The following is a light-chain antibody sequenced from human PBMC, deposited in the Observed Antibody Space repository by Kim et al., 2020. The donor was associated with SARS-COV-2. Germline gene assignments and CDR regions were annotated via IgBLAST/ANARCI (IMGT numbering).Light chain of an antibody. V-gene: IGLV3-1*01. CDR3: QAWNSSTFVV. J-gene: IGLJ2*01. Sequence: VSPGQSAIITCSGDNLSTKFAYWYQQKPGQSPVLVIYEDDKRPSGIPERFSGSNSGNTASLTISETQAMDEADYYCQAWNSSTFVVFGGGTQLTVL. CDR1: NLSTKF. CDR2: EDD.